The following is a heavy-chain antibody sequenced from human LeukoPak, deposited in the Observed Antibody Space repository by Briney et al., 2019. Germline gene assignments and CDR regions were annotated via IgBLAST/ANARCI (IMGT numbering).Heavy chain of an antibody. D-gene: IGHD2-2*01. CDR2: ISSSGSTI. CDR1: GFTFSDYY. V-gene: IGHV3-11*04. CDR3: ASKIPGYCSSTSCYKYYYYYYMDV. Sequence: PGGSLRLSCAASGFTFSDYYMSWIRQAPGKGLEWVSYISSSGSTIYYADSVKGRFTISRDNAKNSLYLQMNSLRAEDTAVYYCASKIPGYCSSTSCYKYYYYYYMDVWGKGTTVTVSS. J-gene: IGHJ6*03.